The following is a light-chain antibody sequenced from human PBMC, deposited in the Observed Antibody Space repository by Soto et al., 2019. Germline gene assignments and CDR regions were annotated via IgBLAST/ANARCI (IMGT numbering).Light chain of an antibody. Sequence: EIVLTQSPDTLSLSPGESATLSCRASQSVRSSYLAWYQQTPGQTPRLLIYAASSRATGIPDRFSGSGSGTDFSLTISRLEPEDFAVYYCQQYDSSPQTFGQGTKVDIK. J-gene: IGKJ1*01. CDR3: QQYDSSPQT. CDR1: QSVRSSY. V-gene: IGKV3-20*01. CDR2: AAS.